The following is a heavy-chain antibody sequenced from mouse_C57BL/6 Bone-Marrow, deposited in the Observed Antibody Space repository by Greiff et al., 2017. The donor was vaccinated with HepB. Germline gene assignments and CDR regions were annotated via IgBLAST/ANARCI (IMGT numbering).Heavy chain of an antibody. D-gene: IGHD1-2*01. Sequence: VKLVESGAELVRPGASVKLSCKASGYTFTDYYINWVKQRPGQGLEWIARIYPGSGNTYYNEKFKGKATLTAEKSSSTAYMQLSSLTSEDSAVYFCARDYYGPWFAYWGQGTLVTVSA. J-gene: IGHJ3*01. V-gene: IGHV1-76*01. CDR2: IYPGSGNT. CDR3: ARDYYGPWFAY. CDR1: GYTFTDYY.